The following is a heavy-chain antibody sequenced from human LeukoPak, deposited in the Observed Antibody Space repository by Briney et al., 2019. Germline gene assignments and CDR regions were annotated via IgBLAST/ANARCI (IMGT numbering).Heavy chain of an antibody. Sequence: PSETLSLTCAVYGGSFSDYYWSWIRQPPGKGLEWIGEINHSGSTNYNPSLKSRVTISVDTSKNQFSLKLSSVTAADTAVYFCASLRIGYCTSTSCLGWFESWGQGTLVTVSS. J-gene: IGHJ5*01. D-gene: IGHD2-2*01. CDR1: GGSFSDYY. V-gene: IGHV4-34*01. CDR3: ASLRIGYCTSTSCLGWFES. CDR2: INHSGST.